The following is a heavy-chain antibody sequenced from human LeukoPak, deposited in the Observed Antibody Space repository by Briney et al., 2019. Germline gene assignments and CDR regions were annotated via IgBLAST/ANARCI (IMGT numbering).Heavy chain of an antibody. CDR1: GGSSSSYV. CDR3: ARDPHDSSGYGY. V-gene: IGHV1-69*04. J-gene: IGHJ4*02. D-gene: IGHD3-22*01. Sequence: SVKVSCKASGGSSSSYVITWVRQAPGQGLEWMGRIIPILGIANYAQKFQGRVTITADKSTSTAYTELSSLRSEDTAVYYCARDPHDSSGYGYWGQGTLVTVSS. CDR2: IIPILGIA.